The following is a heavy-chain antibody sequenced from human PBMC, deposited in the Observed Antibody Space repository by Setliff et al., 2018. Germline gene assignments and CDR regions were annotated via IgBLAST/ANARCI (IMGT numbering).Heavy chain of an antibody. J-gene: IGHJ4*02. CDR1: GYTSSSYA. Sequence: GSLRLSCAASGYTSSSYAMTWVRQAPGKGLEWVSIISASGDTTYYADSVKGRFTISRDNSKNTLYLQMNSLRAEDTAVYYCCSGSYLFVYWGQGSLVPSPQ. V-gene: IGHV3-23*01. CDR3: CSGSYLFVY. D-gene: IGHD1-26*01. CDR2: ISASGDTT.